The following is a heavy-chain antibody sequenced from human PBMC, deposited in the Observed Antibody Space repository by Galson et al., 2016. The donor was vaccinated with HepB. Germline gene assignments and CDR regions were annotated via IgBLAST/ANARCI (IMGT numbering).Heavy chain of an antibody. J-gene: IGHJ5*02. D-gene: IGHD1-26*01. CDR1: GFTFSDFY. Sequence: SLRLSCAASGFTFSDFYMSWIRQSPGKGLEWVSLISRYSSYALYADSVKGRFTISRDDARHSLYLQMDSLRAEDTAVYYCAGGSRELLFGSWFDPWAQGTLVTVSS. V-gene: IGHV3-11*06. CDR3: AGGSRELLFGSWFDP. CDR2: ISRYSSYA.